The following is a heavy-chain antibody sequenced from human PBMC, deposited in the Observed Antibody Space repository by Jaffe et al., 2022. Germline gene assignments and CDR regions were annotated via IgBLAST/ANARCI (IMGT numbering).Heavy chain of an antibody. CDR1: GFTFSSYW. D-gene: IGHD1-26*01. J-gene: IGHJ3*02. CDR2: INSDGSST. Sequence: EVQLVESGGGLVQPGGSLRLSCAASGFTFSSYWMHWVRQAPGKGLVWVSRINSDGSSTSYADSVKGRFTISRDNAKNTLYLQMNSLRAEDTAVYYCARGMIVGANDAFDIWGQGTMVTVSS. V-gene: IGHV3-74*01. CDR3: ARGMIVGANDAFDI.